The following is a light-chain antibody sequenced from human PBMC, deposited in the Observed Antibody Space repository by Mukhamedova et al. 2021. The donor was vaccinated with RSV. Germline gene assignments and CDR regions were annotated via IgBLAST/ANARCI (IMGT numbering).Light chain of an antibody. Sequence: SSSLAWYQQKPGQAPRLLISGASSRATGIPDRFSGSGSGTDFTLTISRLEPEDFAVYYCQQYGSSPRTFGQGTKVEIK. CDR2: GAS. CDR1: SSS. V-gene: IGKV3-20*01. J-gene: IGKJ1*01. CDR3: QQYGSSPRT.